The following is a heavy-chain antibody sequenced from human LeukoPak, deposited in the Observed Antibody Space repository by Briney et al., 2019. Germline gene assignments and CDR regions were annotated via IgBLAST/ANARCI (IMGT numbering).Heavy chain of an antibody. Sequence: PSETLSLTCTVSGGSISSYYWSWIRQPAGKGLEGIGLIYTSGSTNYNPSLKSRVTMSVDTSKNQFSLKLSSVTAADTAVYYCASQTYYYDSSGSIPFDYWGQGTLVTVSS. CDR2: IYTSGST. CDR1: GGSISSYY. D-gene: IGHD3-22*01. V-gene: IGHV4-4*07. J-gene: IGHJ4*02. CDR3: ASQTYYYDSSGSIPFDY.